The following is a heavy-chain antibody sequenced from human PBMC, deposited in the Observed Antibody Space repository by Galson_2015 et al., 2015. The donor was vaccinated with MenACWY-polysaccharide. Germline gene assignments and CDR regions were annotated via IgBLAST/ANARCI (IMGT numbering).Heavy chain of an antibody. CDR3: AKAYSSLYYFDD. J-gene: IGHJ4*02. D-gene: IGHD4-11*01. V-gene: IGHV3-23*01. CDR2: ISGGGGHT. CDR1: GFTFSAYA. Sequence: LRLSCAASGFTFSAYAMTWGRQAPGKGLEWVSAISGGGGHTYYTDSVKGRFTISRDNSKNTLYLQMNSLRAEDTAVYYCAKAYSSLYYFDDWGQGTLVTVSS.